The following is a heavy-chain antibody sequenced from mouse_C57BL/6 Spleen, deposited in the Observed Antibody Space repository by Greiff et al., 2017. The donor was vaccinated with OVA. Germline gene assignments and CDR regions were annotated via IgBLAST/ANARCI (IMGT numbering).Heavy chain of an antibody. J-gene: IGHJ4*01. CDR3: ARSDYYGSSYEDYAMDY. CDR1: GYTFTDYN. Sequence: EVQLQQSGPELVKPGASVKIPCKASGYTFTDYNMDWVKQSHGKSLEWIGDINPNNGGTIYNQKFKGKATLTVDKSSSTAYMELRSLTSDDTAVYYCARSDYYGSSYEDYAMDYWGQGTSVTVSS. V-gene: IGHV1-18*01. D-gene: IGHD1-1*01. CDR2: INPNNGGT.